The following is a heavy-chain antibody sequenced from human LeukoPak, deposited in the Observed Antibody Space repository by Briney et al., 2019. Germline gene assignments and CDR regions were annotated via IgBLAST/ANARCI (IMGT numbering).Heavy chain of an antibody. J-gene: IGHJ4*02. CDR2: ISAYNGNT. D-gene: IGHD3-22*01. CDR3: ARANYYDSSGYYYFDY. V-gene: IGHV1-18*01. Sequence: ASVKVSCKASGYTFTSYGISWVRQAPGQGLEWMGWISAYNGNTNYAQKLQGGVTMTTDTSTSTAYMELRSLRPDDTAMYYCARANYYDSSGYYYFDYWGQGTLVTVSS. CDR1: GYTFTSYG.